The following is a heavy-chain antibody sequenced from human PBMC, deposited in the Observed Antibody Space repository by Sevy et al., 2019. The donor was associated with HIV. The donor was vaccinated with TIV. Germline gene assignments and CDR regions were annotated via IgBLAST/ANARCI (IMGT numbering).Heavy chain of an antibody. CDR2: INEDGSTK. V-gene: IGHV3-7*01. CDR3: VRALLKADSL. Sequence: GALRLSCAASGFNIRAHWMLWVRQAPGKGLEWVANINEDGSTKYYLDSVKGRFTISRDNAENSAFLQMNSLRVEDTAVYYCVRALLKADSLWGQGTLVTVSS. D-gene: IGHD1-26*01. CDR1: GFNIRAHW. J-gene: IGHJ4*02.